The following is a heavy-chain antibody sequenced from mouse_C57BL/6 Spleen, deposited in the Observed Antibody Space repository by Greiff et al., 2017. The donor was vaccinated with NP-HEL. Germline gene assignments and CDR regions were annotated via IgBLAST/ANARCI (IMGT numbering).Heavy chain of an antibody. Sequence: QVQLKQPGTELVKPGASVKLSCKASGYTFTSYWMHWVKQRPGQGLEWIGNINPSNGGTNYNEKFKSKATLTVDKSSSTAYMQLSSLTSEDSAVYYCARSRSNYVYYFDYWGQGTTLTVSS. D-gene: IGHD2-5*01. J-gene: IGHJ2*01. CDR2: INPSNGGT. CDR3: ARSRSNYVYYFDY. CDR1: GYTFTSYW. V-gene: IGHV1-53*01.